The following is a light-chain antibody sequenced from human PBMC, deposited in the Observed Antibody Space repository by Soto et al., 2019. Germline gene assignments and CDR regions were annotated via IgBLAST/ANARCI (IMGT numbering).Light chain of an antibody. CDR3: QQYGSSPRT. Sequence: EIVLTQSPGTLSLSPGERATLSCRASQSVSSSYLAWYQQKPGQAPRLLIYGASSRATGIPGRFSGSGSGTGFTLTISRLEPEDFAVYYCQQYGSSPRTYGHGTKVDI. V-gene: IGKV3-20*01. CDR1: QSVSSSY. J-gene: IGKJ1*01. CDR2: GAS.